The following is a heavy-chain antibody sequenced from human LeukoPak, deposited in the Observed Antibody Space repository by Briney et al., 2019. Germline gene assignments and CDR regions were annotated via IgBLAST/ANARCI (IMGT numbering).Heavy chain of an antibody. CDR1: GFTFTNYA. V-gene: IGHV3-23*01. CDR3: AKGEEAAAIDWFDP. Sequence: GGSLRLSCAASGFTFTNYAITWVRQAPGKGLEWVSAISGSGGSTYYADSVKGRFTISRDNSKNTLYLQMNSLRAEDTAVYYCAKGEEAAAIDWFDPWGQGTLVTVSS. J-gene: IGHJ5*02. D-gene: IGHD2-2*01. CDR2: ISGSGGST.